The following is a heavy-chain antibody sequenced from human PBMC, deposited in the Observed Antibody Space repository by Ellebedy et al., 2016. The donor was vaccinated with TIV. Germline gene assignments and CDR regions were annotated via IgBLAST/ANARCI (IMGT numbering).Heavy chain of an antibody. D-gene: IGHD6-13*01. V-gene: IGHV4-39*01. CDR2: IHYSGST. CDR3: ARGTSIAAGAL. CDR1: GGSISTIRYY. Sequence: MPGGSLRLSCTVSGGSISTIRYYWGWNRQSPGKGLEWIGNIHYSGSTDYTPSLKSRVTISVDTSKNQFSLELRSVTAADTAVYFCARGTSIAAGALWGPGILVTVSS. J-gene: IGHJ4*02.